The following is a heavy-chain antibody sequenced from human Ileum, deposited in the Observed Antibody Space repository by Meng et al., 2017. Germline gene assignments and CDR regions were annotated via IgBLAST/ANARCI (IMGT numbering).Heavy chain of an antibody. Sequence: GQRKGPGPGWVKPSGTRSLTCTVSGASIIGVNWWTWVRQTPGKGLEWIGEIHHSGSTNSIPSLKSRVTLSVDKSKNQFSLSMTSVTAADTAVYYCARGTGDIRVGFDYWGQGTLVTVSS. V-gene: IGHV4-4*02. CDR2: IHHSGST. D-gene: IGHD7-27*01. J-gene: IGHJ4*02. CDR1: GASIIGVNW. CDR3: ARGTGDIRVGFDY.